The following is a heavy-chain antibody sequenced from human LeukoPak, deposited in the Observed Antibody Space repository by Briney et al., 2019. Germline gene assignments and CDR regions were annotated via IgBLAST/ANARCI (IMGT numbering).Heavy chain of an antibody. CDR1: GGSFSGYY. D-gene: IGHD3-22*01. J-gene: IGHJ4*02. CDR2: INHSGST. V-gene: IGHV4-34*01. Sequence: SETLSLTCAVYGGSFSGYYRSWIRQPPGKGLEWIGEINHSGSTNYNPSLKSRVTISVDTSKNQFSLKLSTVTAADTAVYYCARGVFDDSSGYRLDYWGQGTLVTVSS. CDR3: ARGVFDDSSGYRLDY.